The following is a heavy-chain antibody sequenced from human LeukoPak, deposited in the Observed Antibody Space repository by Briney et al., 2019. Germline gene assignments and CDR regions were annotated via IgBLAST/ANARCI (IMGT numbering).Heavy chain of an antibody. D-gene: IGHD4-17*01. CDR3: ARVSYGDYEYYFDY. CDR2: IYYSGST. J-gene: IGHJ4*02. V-gene: IGHV4-59*01. Sequence: SETLSLTCTVSGCSISSYYWSWIRQPPGKGLEWVGYIYYSGSTNYNPALKRRGTISVDTSKNQFSLKLSSVTAADTAVYYCARVSYGDYEYYFDYWGQGTLVTVSS. CDR1: GCSISSYY.